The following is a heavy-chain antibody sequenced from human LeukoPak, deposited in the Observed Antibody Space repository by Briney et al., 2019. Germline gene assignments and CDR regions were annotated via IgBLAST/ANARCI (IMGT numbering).Heavy chain of an antibody. Sequence: SETLSLTCTVSGGSISSGGYYWSWIRQHPGKGLEWIGYIYYSGSTYYNPSLKSRFTISVATSKTQSSLKLSYVTAADTAVYYCAREHPVPADASDYSGQGTPVTVSS. CDR1: GGSISSGGYY. CDR3: AREHPVPADASDY. CDR2: IYYSGST. D-gene: IGHD2-2*01. V-gene: IGHV4-31*03. J-gene: IGHJ4*02.